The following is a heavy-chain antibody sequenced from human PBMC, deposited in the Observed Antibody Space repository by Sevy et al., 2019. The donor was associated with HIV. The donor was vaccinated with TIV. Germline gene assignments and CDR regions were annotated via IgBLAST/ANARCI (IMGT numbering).Heavy chain of an antibody. CDR3: AERTNDVFYYGMDV. V-gene: IGHV6-1*01. Sequence: SQTLSLTCAISGDSVSSIRTSWNWIRQSPSRGLEWQGRTYYRSKWYNDYATSVKSRITINADTSKNQVSLQLNSVTPEDTAVYYCAERTNDVFYYGMDVWGQGTTVTVSS. CDR2: TYYRSKWYN. CDR1: GDSVSSIRTS. J-gene: IGHJ6*02.